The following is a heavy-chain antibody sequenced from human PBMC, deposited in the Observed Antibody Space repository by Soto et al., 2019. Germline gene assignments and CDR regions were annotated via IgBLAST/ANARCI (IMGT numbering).Heavy chain of an antibody. CDR1: GDSISSYY. D-gene: IGHD3-22*01. Sequence: PSETLSLTCTVSGDSISSYYWSWIRQPAGKGLEWIGRFYSSGSANYNPSLQSRVTMSIDTSKNQFSLRLSSVTAADTAVYYCARATFFRKGYYDATDYYFFDYWGQGTLVTVSS. CDR3: ARATFFRKGYYDATDYYFFDY. V-gene: IGHV4-4*07. CDR2: FYSSGSA. J-gene: IGHJ4*02.